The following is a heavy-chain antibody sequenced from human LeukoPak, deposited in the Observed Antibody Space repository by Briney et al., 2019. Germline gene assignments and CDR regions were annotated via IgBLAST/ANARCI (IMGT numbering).Heavy chain of an antibody. J-gene: IGHJ4*02. Sequence: GGSLRLSCTASGFTFSDYAISWVRQVPGKGLQWVSVITGSGGTTYYTESVRGRFTISRDNSKNTLYLEMNSLRAEDTAVYFCAKSYSTSWYGALGSWGQGTLVSVSS. D-gene: IGHD6-13*01. V-gene: IGHV3-23*01. CDR2: ITGSGGTT. CDR1: GFTFSDYA. CDR3: AKSYSTSWYGALGS.